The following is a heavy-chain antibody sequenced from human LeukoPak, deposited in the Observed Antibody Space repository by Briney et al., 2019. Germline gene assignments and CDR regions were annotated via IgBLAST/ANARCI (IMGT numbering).Heavy chain of an antibody. J-gene: IGHJ4*02. V-gene: IGHV3-33*01. D-gene: IGHD2-2*03. CDR1: GFTFSSYG. Sequence: GGSLRLSCAASGFTFSSYGMHWVRQAPGKGLEWVAVIWYDGSNKYYADSVKGRFTIPRDNSKNTLCLQMNSLRAEDTAVYYCARAGDFSSRSCEEYWGQGTLVIVSS. CDR3: ARAGDFSSRSCEEY. CDR2: IWYDGSNK.